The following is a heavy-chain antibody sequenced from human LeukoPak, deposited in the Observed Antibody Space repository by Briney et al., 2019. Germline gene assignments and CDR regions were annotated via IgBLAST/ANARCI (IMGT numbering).Heavy chain of an antibody. V-gene: IGHV4-59*01. J-gene: IGHJ4*02. CDR1: GGSISSYY. CDR2: IYYSGST. Sequence: SETLSLTCTVSGGSISSYYWSWIRQPPGKGLEWIGYIYYSGSTNYNPSLKSRVTISVDTSKNQFSLKLSSVTAADTAVYYCAREKRRGYYDSSGDLDYWGQGTLVTVSS. D-gene: IGHD3-22*01. CDR3: AREKRRGYYDSSGDLDY.